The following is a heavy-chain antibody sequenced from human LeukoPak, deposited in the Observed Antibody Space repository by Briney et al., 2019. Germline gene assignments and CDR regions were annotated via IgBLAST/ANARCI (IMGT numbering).Heavy chain of an antibody. CDR1: GYTFTSYG. V-gene: IGHV1-18*01. Sequence: ASVKVSCKASGYTFTSYGISWVRQAPGQGLEWMGWISAYNGNTNYAQKLQGRVTMTTDTSTSTAYMELRSLRSDDTAVYYCARTETYYYDSSGYCDAFDIWGQGTMVTVSS. D-gene: IGHD3-22*01. CDR3: ARTETYYYDSSGYCDAFDI. J-gene: IGHJ3*02. CDR2: ISAYNGNT.